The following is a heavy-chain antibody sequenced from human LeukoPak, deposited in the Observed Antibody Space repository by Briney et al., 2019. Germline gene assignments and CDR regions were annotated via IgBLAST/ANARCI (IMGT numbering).Heavy chain of an antibody. CDR1: GCTFTNYG. V-gene: IGHV1-18*01. Sequence: GASVKVSCKASGCTFTNYGISWVRQAPGQGREWMGWISAYNGNTNYARSVQGRVIMTTDTSTSTAYLEVRSLTFDDTAVYYCAREAVTRNYFDYWGQGTLVTVSS. CDR2: ISAYNGNT. D-gene: IGHD4-17*01. CDR3: AREAVTRNYFDY. J-gene: IGHJ4*02.